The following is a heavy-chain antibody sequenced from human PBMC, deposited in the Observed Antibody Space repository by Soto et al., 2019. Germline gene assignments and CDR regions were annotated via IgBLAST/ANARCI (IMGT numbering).Heavy chain of an antibody. D-gene: IGHD3-10*01. CDR1: GGTFSSYA. CDR3: ARVWGDSGPGDYYYYGMDV. CDR2: IIPIFGTA. V-gene: IGHV1-69*01. Sequence: QVQLVQSGAEVKKPGSSVKVSCKASGGTFSSYAISWVRQAPGQGLEWMGGIIPIFGTANYAQKFQGRVTITADESTSTAYMELSSLRSEDTAVYYCARVWGDSGPGDYYYYGMDVWGQGTTVTVSS. J-gene: IGHJ6*02.